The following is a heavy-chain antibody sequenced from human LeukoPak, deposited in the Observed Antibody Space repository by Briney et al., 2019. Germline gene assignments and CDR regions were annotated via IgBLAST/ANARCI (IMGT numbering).Heavy chain of an antibody. Sequence: GASVKVSCKASGCTFTGYHMHWVRQAPGQGLEWMGWINPNNGGTNYAHKFQGRVTMTRDTSISTAYMELGRLRYDDTAVYYCARSNMGDYWGQGTLVTVSS. J-gene: IGHJ4*02. CDR1: GCTFTGYH. V-gene: IGHV1-2*02. CDR2: INPNNGGT. CDR3: ARSNMGDY. D-gene: IGHD2/OR15-2a*01.